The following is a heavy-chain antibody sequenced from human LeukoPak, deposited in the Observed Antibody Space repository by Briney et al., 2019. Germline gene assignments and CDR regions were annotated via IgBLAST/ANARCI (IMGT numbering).Heavy chain of an antibody. J-gene: IGHJ4*02. D-gene: IGHD1-1*01. CDR2: ITGGGSHS. Sequence: GGSLRLSCAASGFTITNHAMDWVRQAPGKGMEWVSGITGGGSHSYTADSVKGRFTISRDNAKNTPYLQLNSLTAEDTAVYYCAKYNSAWLHLGSWGQGTLVTVSS. V-gene: IGHV3-23*01. CDR3: AKYNSAWLHLGS. CDR1: GFTITNHA.